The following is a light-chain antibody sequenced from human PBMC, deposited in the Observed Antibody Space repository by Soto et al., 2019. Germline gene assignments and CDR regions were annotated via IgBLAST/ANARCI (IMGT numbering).Light chain of an antibody. CDR3: QQAASFPIT. CDR1: QGVSTW. CDR2: TAS. V-gene: IGKV1-12*01. J-gene: IGKJ5*01. Sequence: DIQMTQSPSSVSASVGDRVTITCRASQGVSTWLAWYQQKPGKAPNLLIYTASSLQGEVPSRFSGSGSGTDFTLTINGLQPEDFATYYCQQAASFPITFGQGTRLEIK.